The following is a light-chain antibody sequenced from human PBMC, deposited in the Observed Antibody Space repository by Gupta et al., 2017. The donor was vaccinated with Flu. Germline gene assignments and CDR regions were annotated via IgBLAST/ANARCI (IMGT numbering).Light chain of an antibody. CDR1: QDISNY. CDR2: DAS. V-gene: IGKV1-33*01. J-gene: IGKJ3*01. CDR3: QQYDNLPRPGPFT. Sequence: DIQMTQSPSSLSASVGDRVTITCQASQDISNYLNWYQQKPGKAPKLLIYDASNLETGVPSRFSGSGSGTDFTFTISSLQPEDIATYYCQQYDNLPRPGPFTFGPGTKVDIK.